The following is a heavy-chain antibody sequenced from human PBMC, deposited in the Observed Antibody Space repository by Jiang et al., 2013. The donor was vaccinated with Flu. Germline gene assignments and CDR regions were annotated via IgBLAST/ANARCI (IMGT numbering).Heavy chain of an antibody. D-gene: IGHD4-17*01. J-gene: IGHJ3*02. CDR3: ASFGHDYGDYDTFPGAFDI. Sequence: GPGLVKPSETLSLTCTVSGGSISSYYWSWIRQPAGKGLEWIGRIYTSGSTNYNPSLKSRVTMSVDTSKNQFSLKLSSVTAADTAVYYCASFGHDYGDYDTFPGAFDIWGQGTMVTVSS. CDR2: IYTSGST. V-gene: IGHV4-4*07. CDR1: GGSISSYY.